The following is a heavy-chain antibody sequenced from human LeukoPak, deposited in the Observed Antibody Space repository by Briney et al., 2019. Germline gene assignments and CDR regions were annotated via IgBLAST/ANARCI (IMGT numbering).Heavy chain of an antibody. CDR1: GFTFSIFA. D-gene: IGHD6-19*01. J-gene: IGHJ4*02. V-gene: IGHV3-23*01. CDR2: ISDSGGST. Sequence: GGSLRLSCAASGFTFSIFAMSWVRQAPGKGLEWVSGISDSGGSTYYPDSVKGRFTISRDNSKNTLYLQMNSLRAEDTAVYYCAIAKGPVDIVVAATGVFGYWGQGTLVTVSS. CDR3: AIAKGPVDIVVAATGVFGY.